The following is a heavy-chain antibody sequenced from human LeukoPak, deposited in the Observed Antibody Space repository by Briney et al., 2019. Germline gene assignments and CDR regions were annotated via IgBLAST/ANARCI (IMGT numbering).Heavy chain of an antibody. CDR2: INHSGSI. Sequence: PSETLSLTCAVYGGSFSGYYWSWIRQPPGKGLEWIGEINHSGSINYNPSLKSRVTISVDTSKNQFSLKLSSVTAADTAVYYCATPHYDSSGYYNYWGQGTLVTVSS. D-gene: IGHD3-22*01. CDR3: ATPHYDSSGYYNY. V-gene: IGHV4-34*01. CDR1: GGSFSGYY. J-gene: IGHJ4*02.